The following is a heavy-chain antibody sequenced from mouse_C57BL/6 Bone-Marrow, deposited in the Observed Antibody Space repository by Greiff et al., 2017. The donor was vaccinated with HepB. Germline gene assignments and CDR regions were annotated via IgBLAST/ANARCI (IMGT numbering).Heavy chain of an antibody. CDR2: IYPRSGNT. J-gene: IGHJ4*01. CDR1: GYTFTSYG. CDR3: AREGWLRYAMDY. Sequence: QVQLKESGAELARPGASVKLSCKASGYTFTSYGISWVKQRTGQGLEWIGEIYPRSGNTYYNEKFKGKATLTADKSSSTAYMELRSLTSEDSAVYFCAREGWLRYAMDYWGQGTSVTVSS. D-gene: IGHD2-2*01. V-gene: IGHV1-81*01.